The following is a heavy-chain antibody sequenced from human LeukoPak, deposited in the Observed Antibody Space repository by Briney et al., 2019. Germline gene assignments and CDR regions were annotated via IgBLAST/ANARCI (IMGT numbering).Heavy chain of an antibody. CDR2: IDPSDSYT. D-gene: IGHD3-10*01. CDR3: ARRGKNYYGSGTYY. CDR1: GYRFASYW. Sequence: GESLKISCKGSGYRFASYWIGWVRQMPGKGLEWMGRIDPSDSYTNYSPSFQGHVTISADKSISTAYLQWSSLKASDTAMYYCARRGKNYYGSGTYYWGQGTLVTVSS. J-gene: IGHJ4*02. V-gene: IGHV5-10-1*01.